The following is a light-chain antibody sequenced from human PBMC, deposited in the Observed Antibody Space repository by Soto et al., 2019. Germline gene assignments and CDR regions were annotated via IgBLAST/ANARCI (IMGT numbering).Light chain of an antibody. V-gene: IGLV2-14*03. J-gene: IGLJ1*01. CDR3: SSYTSSSTRV. Sequence: HSALTQPASVSGSPGQSITISCTGTSSDVGAYDYVSWYQQHPDKAPKLMIYEVSNRPSGVSNRFSGSKSVNTATLTISGLQADDEAGYYCSSYTSSSTRVFGTGTKLTVL. CDR1: SSDVGAYDY. CDR2: EVS.